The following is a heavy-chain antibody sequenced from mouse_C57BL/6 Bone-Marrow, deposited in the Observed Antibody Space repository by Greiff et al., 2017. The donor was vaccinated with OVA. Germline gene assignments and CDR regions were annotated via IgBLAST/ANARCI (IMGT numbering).Heavy chain of an antibody. CDR3: ARGTVPDY. V-gene: IGHV1-50*01. D-gene: IGHD1-1*01. CDR2: IDPSDSYT. J-gene: IGHJ2*01. CDR1: GYTFTSYW. Sequence: QVQLQQPGAELVKPGASVKLSCKASGYTFTSYWMQWVKQRPGQGLAWIGEIDPSDSYTNYNQKFKGKATLTVDTSSSTAYMQLSSLTSEDSAVYYCARGTVPDYWGQGTTLTVSS.